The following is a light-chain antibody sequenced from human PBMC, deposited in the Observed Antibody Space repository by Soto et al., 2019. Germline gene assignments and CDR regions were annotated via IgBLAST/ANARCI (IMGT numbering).Light chain of an antibody. CDR1: SGHSEYA. Sequence: QPVLTQSPSASASLGASVKLTCKLSSGHSEYAIAWHQQQPEKGPRYLMKVNSDGSHTKGDGIPDRFSGSSSGAERYLTISRLQSEDEADYFCQTWGTGILVVFGGGTKLTVL. CDR2: VNSDGSH. CDR3: QTWGTGILVV. V-gene: IGLV4-69*01. J-gene: IGLJ2*01.